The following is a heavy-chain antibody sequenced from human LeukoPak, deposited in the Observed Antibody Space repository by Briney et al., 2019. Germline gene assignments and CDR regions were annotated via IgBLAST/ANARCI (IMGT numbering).Heavy chain of an antibody. CDR3: ARVAAGIGFFQH. CDR1: GGSISSSSYY. Sequence: SETLSLTCTVSGGSISSSSYYWGWIRQPPGKGLEWIGNIYNSGRTYYNPSLKSRVTLSVDTSKNQLSLKLSSVTAADTAVYYCARVAAGIGFFQHWGQGTLVTVSS. CDR2: IYNSGRT. V-gene: IGHV4-39*07. D-gene: IGHD6-13*01. J-gene: IGHJ1*01.